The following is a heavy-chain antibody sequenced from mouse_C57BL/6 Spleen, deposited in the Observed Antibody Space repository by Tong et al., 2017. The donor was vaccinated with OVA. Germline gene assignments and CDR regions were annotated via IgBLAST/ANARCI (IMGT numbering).Heavy chain of an antibody. Sequence: EVQLQESGGGLVKPGGSLKLSCAASGFTFSSYAMSWVRQTPEKRLEWVATISSGGSYTYYPDSVKGRFTISRDNAKNTLYLQMSSRRSEDTAMYYCARGGAVVPFAYWGQGTLVTVSA. J-gene: IGHJ3*01. V-gene: IGHV5-9-3*01. CDR1: GFTFSSYA. CDR2: ISSGGSYT. CDR3: ARGGAVVPFAY. D-gene: IGHD1-1*01.